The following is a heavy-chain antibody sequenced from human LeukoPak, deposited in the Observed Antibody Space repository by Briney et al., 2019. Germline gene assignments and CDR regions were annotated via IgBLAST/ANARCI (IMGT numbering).Heavy chain of an antibody. CDR3: TRVAAAGKGNDDFDI. J-gene: IGHJ3*02. CDR1: GYTFTGYY. D-gene: IGHD6-13*01. Sequence: ASVKVSCKASGYTFTGYYMHWVRQPPGQGLEWMGWINPNNSGTNYAQKFQGRVTMTRDTSISRAYMELSRRRSDDTAVYYCTRVAAAGKGNDDFDIWGEGKMVTVSS. CDR2: INPNNSGT. V-gene: IGHV1-2*02.